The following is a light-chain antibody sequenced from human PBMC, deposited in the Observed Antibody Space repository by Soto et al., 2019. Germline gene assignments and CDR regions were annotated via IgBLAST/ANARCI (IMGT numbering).Light chain of an antibody. CDR2: GAS. J-gene: IGKJ1*01. V-gene: IGKV3-15*01. CDR3: QQYNNWPPGT. Sequence: EIVVTQSPATLSVSPGERATLSCRASQSVSSNLAWYQQKPGQAPRLLIYGASTRATGIPARFSGSGSGTEFTLTISSLQSEDFAVYYCQQYNNWPPGTFVQGTKVDIK. CDR1: QSVSSN.